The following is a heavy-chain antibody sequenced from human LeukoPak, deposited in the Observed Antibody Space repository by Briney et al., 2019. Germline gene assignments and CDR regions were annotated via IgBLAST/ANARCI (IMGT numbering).Heavy chain of an antibody. V-gene: IGHV3-33*01. CDR2: IWYDGSNK. D-gene: IGHD5-24*01. J-gene: IGHJ4*02. CDR1: GFTFSSYG. Sequence: GGSLRLSCAASGFTFSSYGMHWVRQAPGKGLGWVAVIWYDGSNKYYADSVKGRFTISRDNARNTLYLQMHSLRAEDTAVYYCVRDGDDYNFDYWGQGSLVTVSS. CDR3: VRDGDDYNFDY.